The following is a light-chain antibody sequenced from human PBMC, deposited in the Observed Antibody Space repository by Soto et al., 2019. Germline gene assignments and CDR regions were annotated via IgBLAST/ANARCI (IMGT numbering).Light chain of an antibody. CDR2: AAS. CDR3: QQYASAPFS. Sequence: EIVLTQSPGTLSLSPGDRATLSCRASHSINTSFLAWFQQKPGQAPRLLIYAASTRATGIPDRFSGSASEKHFTLTINKLEPEVSALFYCQQYASAPFSLGPGTKVNI. CDR1: HSINTSF. J-gene: IGKJ3*01. V-gene: IGKV3-20*01.